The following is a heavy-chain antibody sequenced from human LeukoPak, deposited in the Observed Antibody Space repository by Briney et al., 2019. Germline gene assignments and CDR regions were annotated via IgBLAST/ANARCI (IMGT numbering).Heavy chain of an antibody. CDR2: MNPNSGNI. CDR3: ARGRYYDVLTGYYPDY. V-gene: IGHV1-8*03. J-gene: IGHJ4*02. Sequence: ASVKVSCKASGYTFTSYDINWVRQAPGQGLEWMAWMNPNSGNIGYAQKFQGRVTITRSTSMTTSYMELSSLRSEDTAVYYCARGRYYDVLTGYYPDYWGQGTLVTVSS. D-gene: IGHD3-9*01. CDR1: GYTFTSYD.